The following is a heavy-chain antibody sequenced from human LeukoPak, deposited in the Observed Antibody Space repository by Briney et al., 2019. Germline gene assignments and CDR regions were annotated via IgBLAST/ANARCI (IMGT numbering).Heavy chain of an antibody. CDR1: GGSISSCSYY. D-gene: IGHD6-6*01. CDR2: IYYSGST. V-gene: IGHV4-39*07. CDR3: AREGSSSSAFDI. Sequence: SETLSLTCTVSGGSISSCSYYWGWIRQPPGKGLEWIGSIYYSGSTYYNPSLKSRVTISVDTSKNQFSLKLSSVTAADTAVYYCAREGSSSSAFDIWGQGTMVTVSS. J-gene: IGHJ3*02.